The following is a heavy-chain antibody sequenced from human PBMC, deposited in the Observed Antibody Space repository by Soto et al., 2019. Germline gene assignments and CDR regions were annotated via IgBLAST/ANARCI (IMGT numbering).Heavy chain of an antibody. CDR3: VTGRFGNYYYGMDV. V-gene: IGHV3-30*03. J-gene: IGHJ6*02. CDR1: GFTFSSYG. D-gene: IGHD3-10*01. CDR2: ISYDGSNK. Sequence: PGGSLRLSCAASGFTFSSYGMHWVRQAPGKGLEWVAVISYDGSNKYYADSVKGRFTISRDNSKNTLYLQMNSLRAEDTAVYYSVTGRFGNYYYGMDVWGQGTTVTVSS.